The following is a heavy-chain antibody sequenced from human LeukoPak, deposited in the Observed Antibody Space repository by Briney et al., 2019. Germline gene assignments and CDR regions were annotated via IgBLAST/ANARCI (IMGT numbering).Heavy chain of an antibody. J-gene: IGHJ3*02. V-gene: IGHV1-8*01. CDR3: ARVAPYDTTGYDAFDI. Sequence: ASVKVSCKVSGYTLTELSMHWVRQAPGQGLEWMGWMKPNSGNTGYTQKFQGRVTMTRNTSISTAYMELSSLRSEDTAVYYCARVAPYDTTGYDAFDIWGQGTMVTVSS. CDR1: GYTLTELS. CDR2: MKPNSGNT. D-gene: IGHD3-22*01.